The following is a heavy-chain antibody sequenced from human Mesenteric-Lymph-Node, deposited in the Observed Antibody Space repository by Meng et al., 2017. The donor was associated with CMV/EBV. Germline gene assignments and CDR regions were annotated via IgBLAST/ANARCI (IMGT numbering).Heavy chain of an antibody. CDR1: GYTFTTYD. J-gene: IGHJ4*02. CDR3: ARGSPLTAFGY. D-gene: IGHD1-14*01. CDR2: VNPNSGGT. V-gene: IGHV1-2*02. Sequence: VSVKVSCKAPGYTFTTYDVNWVRQAPGQGLEWMGWVNPNSGGTNYAQNFQGRVTMTRDTSISTAYMELSSLRSDDTAVYYCARGSPLTAFGYWGQGTLVTVSS.